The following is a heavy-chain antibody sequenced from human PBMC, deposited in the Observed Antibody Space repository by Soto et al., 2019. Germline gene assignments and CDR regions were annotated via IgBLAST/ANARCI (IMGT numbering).Heavy chain of an antibody. CDR3: ARAGYSSSWIYYYGMDV. CDR1: GFTFSSYG. J-gene: IGHJ6*02. CDR2: IWYDGSNK. D-gene: IGHD6-13*01. V-gene: IGHV3-33*01. Sequence: GGSLRLSCAASGFTFSSYGMHWVRQAPGKGLEWVAVIWYDGSNKYYADSVKGRFTISRDNSKNTLYLQMNSLRAEDTAVYYCARAGYSSSWIYYYGMDVWGQGTTVTVSS.